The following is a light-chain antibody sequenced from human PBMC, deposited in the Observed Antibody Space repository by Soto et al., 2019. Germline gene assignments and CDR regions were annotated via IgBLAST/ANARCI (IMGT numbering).Light chain of an antibody. V-gene: IGLV1-44*01. Sequence: QSVLTQAPSASVTPGQRVTISCSGSSSNIGSNTVTWYQQVPGTAPKLLIYSNDQRPSGVPDRFSGAKSGTSASLAIAGLQAEDEAEYYCAAWDDSLNGWVFGGGTKVTVL. J-gene: IGLJ3*02. CDR2: SND. CDR1: SSNIGSNT. CDR3: AAWDDSLNGWV.